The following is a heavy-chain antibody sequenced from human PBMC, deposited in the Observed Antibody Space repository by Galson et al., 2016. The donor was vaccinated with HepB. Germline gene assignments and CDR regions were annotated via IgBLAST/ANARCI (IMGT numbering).Heavy chain of an antibody. CDR1: RGSISTTSYY. CDR2: IYYTGSS. CDR3: ARLRIGAAGVIKWVDP. V-gene: IGHV4-39*01. J-gene: IGHJ5*02. D-gene: IGHD6-13*01. Sequence: ETLSLTCTVSRGSISTTSYYWGWIRQSPGKGLEWIGHIYYTGSSYYNLSLKSRLTISVDTSKNQFSLKLSSVTAPDTAVYYCARLRIGAAGVIKWVDPWGRGTLVTVAS.